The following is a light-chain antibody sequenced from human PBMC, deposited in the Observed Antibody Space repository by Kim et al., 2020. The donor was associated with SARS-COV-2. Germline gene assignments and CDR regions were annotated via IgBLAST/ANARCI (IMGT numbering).Light chain of an antibody. CDR3: HQYDASPLT. CDR2: DAS. J-gene: IGKJ4*01. Sequence: EIVLTQSPGTLSLSPGERAILSCRASQSVGKNYLAWYQQKPGQAPRLLIYDASTRSTGTPDRFSGSVSGTDFTLTISRLEPEDFAVYHCHQYDASPLTFGGGTKVDIK. V-gene: IGKV3-20*01. CDR1: QSVGKNY.